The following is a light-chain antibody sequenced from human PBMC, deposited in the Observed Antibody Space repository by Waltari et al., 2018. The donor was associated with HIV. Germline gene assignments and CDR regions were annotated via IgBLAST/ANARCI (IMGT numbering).Light chain of an antibody. CDR1: CHHVGNQC. V-gene: IGLV10-54*04. CDR2: RDN. J-gene: IGLJ2*01. CDR3: ATWDISLSAVV. Sequence: QAGATQPPSVSNGLRQAPKLTRTGHCHHVGNQCTTWPQQHQGHPPILLSYRDNKRPSGISERFSASRSGNTASLTITGVQPEDEADYFCATWDISLSAVVFGGGTTLTVL.